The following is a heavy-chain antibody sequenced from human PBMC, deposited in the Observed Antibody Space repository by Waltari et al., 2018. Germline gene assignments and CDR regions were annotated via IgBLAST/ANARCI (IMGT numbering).Heavy chain of an antibody. J-gene: IGHJ4*02. CDR1: GYTFNDYY. Sequence: EVQLIQSGAEVKKPGASVKISCKASGYTFNDYYLPWVQQAPGKGLEWMGRVDPEDGKTKYAEKFQGRVTMTADTSTDTAYMELSSLRSEDTAVYYCARTTTLKSLDYWGQGTLVTVSS. CDR3: ARTTTLKSLDY. CDR2: VDPEDGKT. V-gene: IGHV1-69-2*01. D-gene: IGHD4-17*01.